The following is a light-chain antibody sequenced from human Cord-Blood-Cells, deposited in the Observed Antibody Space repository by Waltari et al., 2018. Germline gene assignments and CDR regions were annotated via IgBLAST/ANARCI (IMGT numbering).Light chain of an antibody. CDR1: QSISSY. CDR2: AAS. Sequence: IHPHQSPPSLSPSVGHRVTITCRASQSISSYLNWYQQKPGKAPKLLIYAASSLQSGVPSRFSGSGSGTDFTLTISSLQPEDFATYYCQQSYSTPNFGPGTKVDIK. CDR3: QQSYSTPN. J-gene: IGKJ3*01. V-gene: IGKV1-39*01.